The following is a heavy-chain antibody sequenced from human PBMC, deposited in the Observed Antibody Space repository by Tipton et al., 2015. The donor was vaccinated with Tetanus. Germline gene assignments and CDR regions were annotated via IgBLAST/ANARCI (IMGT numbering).Heavy chain of an antibody. J-gene: IGHJ6*02. V-gene: IGHV3-48*02. CDR1: GFTFSSYS. CDR3: ARDSYDSSGGFCYYGMDV. CDR2: ISSSSSTI. Sequence: SLRLSCAASGFTFSSYSMNWVRQAPGKGLEWVSYISSSSSTIYYADSVKGRFTISRDNAKNSLYLQMNSLRDEDTAVYYCARDSYDSSGGFCYYGMDVWGQGPTVTVSS. D-gene: IGHD3-22*01.